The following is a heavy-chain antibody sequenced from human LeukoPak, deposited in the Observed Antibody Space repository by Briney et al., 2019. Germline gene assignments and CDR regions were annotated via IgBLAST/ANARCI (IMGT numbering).Heavy chain of an antibody. V-gene: IGHV3-66*01. D-gene: IGHD5-24*01. CDR1: GFTVRSNY. CDR3: ASRDKGYYYGMDV. Sequence: GGSLRLSCAASGFTVRSNYMSWVRQAPGKGLEWVSLLYSSDSTYYADSAKGRFTISRDNSKNTLYLQMNSLRAEDTAVYYCASRDKGYYYGMDVWGQGTTVTVSS. J-gene: IGHJ6*02. CDR2: LYSSDST.